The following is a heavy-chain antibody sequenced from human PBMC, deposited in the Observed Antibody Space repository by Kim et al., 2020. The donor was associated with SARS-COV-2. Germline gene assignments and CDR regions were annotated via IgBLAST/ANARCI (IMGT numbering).Heavy chain of an antibody. CDR2: IDPSDSYT. D-gene: IGHD6-19*01. CDR3: ARQGTGAALALNYYYGMDV. CDR1: GYSFTSYW. Sequence: GESLKISCKGSGYSFTSYWISWVRQMPGKGLEWMGRIDPSDSYTNYSPSFQGHVTISVDKSISTAYLQWSSLKASDTAMYHCARQGTGAALALNYYYGMDVWGLGTTVTVSS. V-gene: IGHV5-10-1*01. J-gene: IGHJ6*02.